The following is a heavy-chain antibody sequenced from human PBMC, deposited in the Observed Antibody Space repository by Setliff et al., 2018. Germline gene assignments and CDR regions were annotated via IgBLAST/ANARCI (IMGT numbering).Heavy chain of an antibody. V-gene: IGHV1-18*01. CDR2: ISSYNNDVT. CDR1: GYILNSYG. J-gene: IGHJ3*01. CDR3: AISSLSICSGGTCPNAFDV. D-gene: IGHD2-15*01. Sequence: GASVKVSCKASGYILNSYGVSWVRQAPGQGLEWMGWISSYNNDVTNYLQRFQGRVTMTTDTSTSAAYMELRSLRSDDTAVYYCAISSLSICSGGTCPNAFDVWGQGTMVT.